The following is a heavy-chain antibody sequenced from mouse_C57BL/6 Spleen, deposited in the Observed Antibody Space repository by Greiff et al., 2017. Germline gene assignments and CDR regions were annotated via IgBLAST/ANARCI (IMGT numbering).Heavy chain of an antibody. V-gene: IGHV2-9-1*01. Sequence: VKVVESGPGLVAPSQSLSITCTVSGFSLTSYAISWVRQPPGKGLEWLGVIWTGGGTNYNSALKSRLSISKDNSKSQVFLKMNSLQTDDTARYYCARNDYDADWFAYWGQGTLVTVSA. CDR2: IWTGGGT. J-gene: IGHJ3*01. D-gene: IGHD2-4*01. CDR1: GFSLTSYA. CDR3: ARNDYDADWFAY.